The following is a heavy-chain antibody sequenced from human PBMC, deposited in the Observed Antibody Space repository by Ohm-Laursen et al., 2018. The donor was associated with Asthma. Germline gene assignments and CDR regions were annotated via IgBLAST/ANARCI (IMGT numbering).Heavy chain of an antibody. D-gene: IGHD6-19*01. Sequence: SLRLSCAATGFIFSDYDMHWVRQAPGKGLEWLAILSYDGHNKHYAESLRGRFFISGDSSENTVELQMNSLRGEDTAVYYCVRGSWYGSTSDAYWGQGTLVTVSS. V-gene: IGHV3-30*03. CDR1: GFIFSDYD. CDR3: VRGSWYGSTSDAY. CDR2: LSYDGHNK. J-gene: IGHJ4*02.